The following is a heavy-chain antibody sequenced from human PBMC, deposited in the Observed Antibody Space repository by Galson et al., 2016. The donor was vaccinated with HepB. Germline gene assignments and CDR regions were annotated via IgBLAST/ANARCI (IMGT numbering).Heavy chain of an antibody. CDR3: ARDPRIELIPNS. D-gene: IGHD5-24*01. V-gene: IGHV4-39*07. J-gene: IGHJ4*02. CDR2: VFHSGTT. Sequence: TLSLTCIVSGVSLTDSRYYWSWIRQAPGKGLEWIGSVFHSGTTYYSASLRGRLTISLDRSKNQFSLHLTSVTAADTAFYFCARDPRIELIPNSWGQGTLVTVSS. CDR1: GVSLTDSRYY.